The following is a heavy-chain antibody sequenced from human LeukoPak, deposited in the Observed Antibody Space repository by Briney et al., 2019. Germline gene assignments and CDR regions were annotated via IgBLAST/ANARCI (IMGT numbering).Heavy chain of an antibody. CDR2: ISAYNGNT. J-gene: IGHJ4*02. D-gene: IGHD3-22*01. CDR1: GYSFTSYG. V-gene: IGHV1-18*01. CDR3: ARVGSGYYFITPWLYYFDY. Sequence: GESLKISCKGSGYSFTSYGISWVRQAPGQGLEWMGWISAYNGNTNYAQKLQGRVTMTTDTSTSTAYMELRSLRSDDTAVYYCARVGSGYYFITPWLYYFDYWGQGTLVTVSS.